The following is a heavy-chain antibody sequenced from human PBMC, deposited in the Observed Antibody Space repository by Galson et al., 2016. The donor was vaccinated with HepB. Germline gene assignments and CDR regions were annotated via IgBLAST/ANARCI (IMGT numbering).Heavy chain of an antibody. CDR1: GFTVGNNY. CDR2: IYSGGGP. CDR3: TTGNLPGGHC. J-gene: IGHJ4*02. D-gene: IGHD3-10*01. Sequence: SLRLSCAASGFTVGNNYMAWVRQAPGKGLEWVSFIYSGGGPDYRNSVKGRFTISRDSSKNTVYLQMDSLRAEDTAMYYCTTGNLPGGHCWGQGTLVTVSS. V-gene: IGHV3-66*01.